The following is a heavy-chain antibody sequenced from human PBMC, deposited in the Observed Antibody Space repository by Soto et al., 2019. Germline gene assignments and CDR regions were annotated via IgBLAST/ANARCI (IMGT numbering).Heavy chain of an antibody. V-gene: IGHV3-23*01. Sequence: GGSLRLSCEASGFILSSYAVSWVRQAPEKGLEWVSTLTHSGGTYYADSVKGRFTISRDMSKNTVYLQMNSLRAEDTAVYYCVNLGSIGGGYYWGQGALVTVSS. CDR1: GFILSSYA. CDR2: LTHSGGT. D-gene: IGHD3-16*01. CDR3: VNLGSIGGGYY. J-gene: IGHJ4*02.